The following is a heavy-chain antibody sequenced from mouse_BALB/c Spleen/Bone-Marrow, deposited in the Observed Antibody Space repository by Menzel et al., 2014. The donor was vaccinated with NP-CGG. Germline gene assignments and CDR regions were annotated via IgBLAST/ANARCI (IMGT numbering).Heavy chain of an antibody. Sequence: VQLQQSGAELVKPGASVKLSCTASGFNIKDTYMHWVKQRPEQGLEWIGRIDPATGNTKYDPKFQGKATITADTSPNTAYLQLSSLTSEDTAVYYCALYYDYDVGYWGQGTTLTVSS. J-gene: IGHJ2*01. CDR1: GFNIKDTY. D-gene: IGHD2-4*01. CDR2: IDPATGNT. V-gene: IGHV14-3*02. CDR3: ALYYDYDVGY.